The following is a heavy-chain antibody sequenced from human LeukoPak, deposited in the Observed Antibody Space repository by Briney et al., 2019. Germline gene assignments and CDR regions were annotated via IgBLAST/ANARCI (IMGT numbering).Heavy chain of an antibody. D-gene: IGHD2-8*01. CDR3: ARGCDTNCFFNDY. Sequence: QTGGSLRLSCAASGFTFSSYSINWVRQAPGKGLEWVSYISSSGSIYYADSVKGRFSISRDNAKSSVSLHMNSLRDEDTAVYYCARGCDTNCFFNDYWGQGTLVTVSS. CDR1: GFTFSSYS. J-gene: IGHJ4*02. CDR2: ISSSGSI. V-gene: IGHV3-48*02.